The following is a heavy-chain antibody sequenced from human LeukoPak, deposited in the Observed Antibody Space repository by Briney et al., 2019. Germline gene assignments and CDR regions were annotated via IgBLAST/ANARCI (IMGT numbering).Heavy chain of an antibody. Sequence: PSETLSLTCAVYGGSFSGYYWSWIRQPPGKGLEWIGYIYYSGSTNYNPSLKSRVTISVDTSKNQFSLKLSSVTAADTAVYYCARARGMATILPFDYWGQGTLVTVSS. J-gene: IGHJ4*02. D-gene: IGHD5-24*01. CDR3: ARARGMATILPFDY. CDR1: GGSFSGYY. V-gene: IGHV4-59*01. CDR2: IYYSGST.